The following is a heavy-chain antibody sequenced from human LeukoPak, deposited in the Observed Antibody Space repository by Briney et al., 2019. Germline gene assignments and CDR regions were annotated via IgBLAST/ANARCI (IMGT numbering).Heavy chain of an antibody. CDR2: IYTSGST. V-gene: IGHV4-4*07. D-gene: IGHD4-17*01. CDR3: ARVPPFRGYGDYGIFDY. J-gene: IGHJ4*02. Sequence: SETLSLTCTVAGGSISSYYGSWSRQPAGKGLEWIGRIYTSGSTNYNPSLKVRVTMSVDTSKNQFSLKLRSVTAADTAVYSCARVPPFRGYGDYGIFDYWGQGTLVTVSS. CDR1: GGSISSYY.